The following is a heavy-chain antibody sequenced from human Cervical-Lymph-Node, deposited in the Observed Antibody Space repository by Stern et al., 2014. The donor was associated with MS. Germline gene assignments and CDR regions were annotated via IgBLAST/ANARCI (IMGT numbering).Heavy chain of an antibody. CDR3: ARATDL. V-gene: IGHV4-59*01. CDR2: IYYSGTT. J-gene: IGHJ5*02. Sequence: QVQLQESGPGLVKPSETLSLTCTVSGGSISSYYWNWIRQPPGKGLEWIGYIYYSGTTNYNASLKGRVAISIDTSRTQFSLRLSSVTAADTAVYYCARATDLWGQGTLVAVSS. CDR1: GGSISSYY.